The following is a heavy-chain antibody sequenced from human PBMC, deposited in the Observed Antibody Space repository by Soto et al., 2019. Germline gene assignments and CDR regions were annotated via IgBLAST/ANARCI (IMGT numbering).Heavy chain of an antibody. CDR1: GYSIASGYY. Sequence: KPSETLSLTXAVSGYSIASGYYWAWIRQSPGKGLEWIGSIYHAGSVYYNPSLNSRVAVSLDTSKNHFSLKLTSVTAADTAVYYCARTFDYYGMDVWGQGTTVTVSS. J-gene: IGHJ6*02. V-gene: IGHV4-38-2*01. CDR2: IYHAGSV. CDR3: ARTFDYYGMDV.